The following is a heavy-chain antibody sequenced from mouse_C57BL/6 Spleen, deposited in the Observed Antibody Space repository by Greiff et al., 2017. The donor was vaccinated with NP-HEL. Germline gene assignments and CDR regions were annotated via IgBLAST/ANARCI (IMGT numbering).Heavy chain of an antibody. CDR3: ARDDYDGVDY. CDR1: GYSITSGYY. CDR2: ISYDGSN. Sequence: EVQLQESGPGLVKPSQSLSLTCSVTGYSITSGYYWNWIRQPPGNKLEWMGYISYDGSNNYNPSLKNRISITRDTSKNQFFLKLNSVTTEDTATYYCARDDYDGVDYWGQGTSVTVSS. D-gene: IGHD2-4*01. J-gene: IGHJ4*01. V-gene: IGHV3-6*01.